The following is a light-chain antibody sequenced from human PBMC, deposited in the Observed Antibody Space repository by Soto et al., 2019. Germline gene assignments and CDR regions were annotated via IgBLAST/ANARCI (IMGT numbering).Light chain of an antibody. J-gene: IGKJ1*01. V-gene: IGKV1-39*01. Sequence: DIQMTQSPSSLSASVGDRVTITCRASQSISSYLNWYQQKPGKAPKLLIYAASSLQSGVPSRFSGSGSGTDFTLTISSLQPEDFATYYCQQSYSTPWTLRQGTTVDIK. CDR2: AAS. CDR3: QQSYSTPWT. CDR1: QSISSY.